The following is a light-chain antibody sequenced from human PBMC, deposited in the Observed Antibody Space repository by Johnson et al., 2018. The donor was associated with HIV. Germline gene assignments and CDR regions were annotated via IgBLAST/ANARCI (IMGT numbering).Light chain of an antibody. CDR1: SSNIGKNY. CDR2: NNN. CDR3: VTWDSSMSAARV. V-gene: IGLV1-51*01. J-gene: IGLJ1*01. Sequence: QPVLTQPPSVSAAPGQKVTISCSGSSSNIGKNYVSWYQQLPGTTPKLLIYNNNKRPSGIPDRFSGSKSGTSATLGITGLQTGDEADSYCVTWDSSMSAARVFGPGTKVTVL.